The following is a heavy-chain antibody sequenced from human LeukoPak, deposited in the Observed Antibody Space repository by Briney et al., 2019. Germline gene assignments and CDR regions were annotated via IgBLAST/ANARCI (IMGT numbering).Heavy chain of an antibody. CDR3: ARAYYGDTVSYYFDY. D-gene: IGHD1-26*01. CDR2: INPNSGGT. J-gene: IGHJ4*02. CDR1: GYTFTGYY. V-gene: IGHV1-2*04. Sequence: GASVKVSCKASGYTFTGYYMHWVRQAPGQGLEWMGWINPNSGGTNYAQKFQGWVTMTRDTSISTAYMELSRLRSDDTAVYYCARAYYGDTVSYYFDYWGQETLVTVSS.